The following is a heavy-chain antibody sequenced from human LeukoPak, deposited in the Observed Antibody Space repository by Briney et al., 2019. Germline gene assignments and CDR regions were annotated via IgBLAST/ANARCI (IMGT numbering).Heavy chain of an antibody. Sequence: GGSLRLSCATSGFTFSSYSMSWVRQAPGKGLEWVSSISSSSSYIYYADSVKGRFTISRDNAKNSLYLQMNSLRAEDTAVYYCARANDNYYYYYMDVWGKGTTVTISS. V-gene: IGHV3-21*01. CDR2: ISSSSSYI. CDR1: GFTFSSYS. J-gene: IGHJ6*03. D-gene: IGHD3-9*01. CDR3: ARANDNYYYYYMDV.